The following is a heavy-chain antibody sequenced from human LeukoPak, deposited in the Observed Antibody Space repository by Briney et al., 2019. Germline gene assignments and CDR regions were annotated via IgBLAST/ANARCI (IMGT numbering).Heavy chain of an antibody. CDR1: GGSISSFF. V-gene: IGHV4-4*07. CDR2: IHTSGRA. D-gene: IGHD3-16*02. J-gene: IGHJ3*01. Sequence: PSETLAVTCTVSGGSISSFFWSWIRQPAGTGLEWIARIHTSGRANYNPSLEGRLTMSRDASKNKFSLKLSSVSDEDTAAYYCARINVTGPDAFDVWGQGTMVTVSS. CDR3: ARINVTGPDAFDV.